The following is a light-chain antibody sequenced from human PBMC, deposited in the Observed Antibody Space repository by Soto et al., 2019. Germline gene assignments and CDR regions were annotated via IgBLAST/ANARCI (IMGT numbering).Light chain of an antibody. CDR2: DAS. Sequence: EIVLTQSPATLSLSPGERATLSCRASQSVSIFLTWYQQKPGQAPRLLIYDASQRATGIPARFSGSGSGTDFTLTISSLEPEDFAVYYCQQRYNWPTFGGGTKVEIK. V-gene: IGKV3-11*01. CDR1: QSVSIF. J-gene: IGKJ4*01. CDR3: QQRYNWPT.